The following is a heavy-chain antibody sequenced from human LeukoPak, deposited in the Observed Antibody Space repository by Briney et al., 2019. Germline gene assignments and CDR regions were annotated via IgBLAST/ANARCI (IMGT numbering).Heavy chain of an antibody. CDR1: GFTFTTYV. D-gene: IGHD6-13*01. V-gene: IGHV3-30*18. J-gene: IGHJ3*02. CDR3: AKKAEYSSSWYANDAFDI. Sequence: GGSLRLSCAASGFTFTTYVMHWVRQAPGMGLEWVAVISYDGSNKYYADSVKGRFTISRDNSKNTLYLQMNSLRAEDTAVYYCAKKAEYSSSWYANDAFDIWGQGTMVTVSS. CDR2: ISYDGSNK.